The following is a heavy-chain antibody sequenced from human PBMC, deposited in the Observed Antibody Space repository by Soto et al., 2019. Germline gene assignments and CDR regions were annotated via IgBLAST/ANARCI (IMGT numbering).Heavy chain of an antibody. V-gene: IGHV4-59*01. CDR2: VYYTGTT. J-gene: IGHJ4*02. D-gene: IGHD6-13*01. CDR1: GGSISSYF. CDR3: ARDLAAVPRAFDY. Sequence: SETLSLTCTVSGGSISSYFYIWVRQPPGKGLEWIGSVYYTGTTDYNPSLKSRVTISVDTSKTQFSLNLRSVTAADTAVYYCARDLAAVPRAFDYWGRGTMVTVYS.